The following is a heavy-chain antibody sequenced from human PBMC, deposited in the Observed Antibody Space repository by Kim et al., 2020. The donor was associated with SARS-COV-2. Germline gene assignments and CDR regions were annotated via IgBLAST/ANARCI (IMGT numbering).Heavy chain of an antibody. CDR3: AKAGYSYATYYFDY. J-gene: IGHJ4*02. V-gene: IGHV3-9*01. D-gene: IGHD5-18*01. Sequence: GGSLRLSCAASGFTFDDYAMHWVRQAPGKGLEWVSGISWNSGSIGYADSVKGRFTISRDNAKNSLYLQMNSLRAEDTALYYCAKAGYSYATYYFDYWGQGTLVTVSS. CDR2: ISWNSGSI. CDR1: GFTFDDYA.